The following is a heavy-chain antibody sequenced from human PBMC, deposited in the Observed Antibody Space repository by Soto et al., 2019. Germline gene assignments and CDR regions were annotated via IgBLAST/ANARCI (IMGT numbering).Heavy chain of an antibody. D-gene: IGHD2-8*01. J-gene: IGHJ4*02. Sequence: GGSLRLSCAASGFTFSSYGMHWVRQAPGKGLEWVAVISYDGSNKYYADSVKGRFTISRDNSKNTLYLQMNSLRAEDTAVYYCAKADCTNGVCYLVDYWGQGTLVTVSS. CDR2: ISYDGSNK. CDR1: GFTFSSYG. CDR3: AKADCTNGVCYLVDY. V-gene: IGHV3-30*18.